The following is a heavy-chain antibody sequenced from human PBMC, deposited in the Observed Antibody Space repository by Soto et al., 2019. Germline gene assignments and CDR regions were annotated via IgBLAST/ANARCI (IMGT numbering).Heavy chain of an antibody. Sequence: SGPTLVNPTQTLTLTCTFSGFSLSTSGMCVSWIRQPPGKALEWLALIDWDDDKYYSTSLKTRLTISKDTSKNQVVLTMTNMDPVDTATYYCARISVWGSYREYYFNYWGQGTLVTVSS. CDR3: ARISVWGSYREYYFNY. J-gene: IGHJ4*02. V-gene: IGHV2-70*01. CDR1: GFSLSTSGMC. D-gene: IGHD3-16*02. CDR2: IDWDDDK.